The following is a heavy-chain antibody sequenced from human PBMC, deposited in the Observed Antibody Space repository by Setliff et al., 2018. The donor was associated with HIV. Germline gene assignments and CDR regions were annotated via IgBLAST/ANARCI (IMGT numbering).Heavy chain of an antibody. CDR1: GGSISSYY. V-gene: IGHV4-4*09. Sequence: SETLSLTCTVSGGSISSYYWSWIRQPPGKGLEWIGYIYTSGSTNYNPSLRGRVIISLDTSNNQFSLNLNSVAAVDTAVYYCARQLDYTSGRYFDYWGPGTLVTVSS. CDR3: ARQLDYTSGRYFDY. D-gene: IGHD4-4*01. J-gene: IGHJ4*02. CDR2: IYTSGST.